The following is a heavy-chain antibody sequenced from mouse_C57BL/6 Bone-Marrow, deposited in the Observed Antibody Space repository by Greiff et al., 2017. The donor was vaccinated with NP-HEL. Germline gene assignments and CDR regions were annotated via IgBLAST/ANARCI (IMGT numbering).Heavy chain of an antibody. Sequence: VQLQQSVAELVRPGASVKLSCTASGFNFKNTYMHWVKQRPEQGLEWIGRIDPANGNTKYAPKFKGKATITVDTSSSTAYLQLSSLTSEDTAIYYCARALGYFDVWGTGTTVTVSS. CDR3: ARALGYFDV. V-gene: IGHV14-3*01. J-gene: IGHJ1*03. CDR2: IDPANGNT. CDR1: GFNFKNTY.